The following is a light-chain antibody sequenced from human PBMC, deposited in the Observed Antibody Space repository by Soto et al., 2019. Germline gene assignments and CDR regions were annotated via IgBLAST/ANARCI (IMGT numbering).Light chain of an antibody. J-gene: IGKJ5*01. CDR1: QRINIY. CDR2: SAS. CDR3: QQSFSTPT. Sequence: DIQMTQSPSSLSTSVGDRVTITCRASQRINIYLNWYRQKPGKAPELLIYSASNLQSGVPSRFSGSGSGTDFTLTISSLQPEDFAIYYCQQSFSTPTFGQGTRLEIK. V-gene: IGKV1-39*01.